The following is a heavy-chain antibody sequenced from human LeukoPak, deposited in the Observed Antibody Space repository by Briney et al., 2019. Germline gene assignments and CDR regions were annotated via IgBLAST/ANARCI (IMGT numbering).Heavy chain of an antibody. CDR2: VHYSGKT. CDR3: ARDPPDDKGNSFET. D-gene: IGHD3-9*01. V-gene: IGHV4-59*02. CDR1: GASVSGFG. Sequence: SESPSPACCVSGASVSGFGWNWSRRSPGKGLEWIGHVHYSGKTVYNPSLQSRVTMSVDTSTNRFSLKLSSVTAADTAIYFCARDPPDDKGNSFETWGQGTLVIVSS. J-gene: IGHJ4*02.